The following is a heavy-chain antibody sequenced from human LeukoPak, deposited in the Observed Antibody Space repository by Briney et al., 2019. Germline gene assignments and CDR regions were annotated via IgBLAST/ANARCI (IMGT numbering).Heavy chain of an antibody. J-gene: IGHJ3*02. CDR2: INHSGST. D-gene: IGHD3-3*01. CDR1: GGSFSGYY. Sequence: SETLSLTCAVYGGSFSGYYWSWIRQPPGKGLEWIGEINHSGSTNYNPSLKSRVTISVDTSKNQFSLKLSSVTAADTAVYYCARGRPVLRFLESYRPSAFDIWGQGTMVTVSS. CDR3: ARGRPVLRFLESYRPSAFDI. V-gene: IGHV4-34*01.